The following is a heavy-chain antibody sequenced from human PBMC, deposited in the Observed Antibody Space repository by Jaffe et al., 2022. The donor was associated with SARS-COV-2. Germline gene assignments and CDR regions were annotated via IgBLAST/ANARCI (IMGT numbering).Heavy chain of an antibody. D-gene: IGHD6-19*01. CDR1: GGSISSSSYY. CDR3: ASQGSGWQYYYYYGMDV. Sequence: QLQLQESGPGLVKPSETLSLTCTVSGGSISSSSYYWGWIRQPPGKGLEWIGSIYYSGSTYYNPSLKSRVTISVDTSKNQFSLKLSSVTAADTAVYYCASQGSGWQYYYYYGMDVWGQGTTVTVSS. V-gene: IGHV4-39*01. CDR2: IYYSGST. J-gene: IGHJ6*02.